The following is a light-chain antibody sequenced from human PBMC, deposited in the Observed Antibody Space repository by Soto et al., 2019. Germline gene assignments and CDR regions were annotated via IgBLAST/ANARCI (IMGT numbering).Light chain of an antibody. CDR2: DAS. CDR3: QQYNNWPGT. Sequence: EMLMTQSPATLSVSPGERVTLSCRASQSVNNNLAWYQQKPGQAPRLLIYDASTRAAGIPASFSGSGSGTEFTLTISSLQSEDFAVYYCQQYNNWPGTFGQGTKVDIK. V-gene: IGKV3-15*01. CDR1: QSVNNN. J-gene: IGKJ1*01.